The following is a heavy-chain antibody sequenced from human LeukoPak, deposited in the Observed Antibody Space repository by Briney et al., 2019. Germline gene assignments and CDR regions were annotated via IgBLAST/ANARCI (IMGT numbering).Heavy chain of an antibody. V-gene: IGHV4-61*02. Sequence: SETLSLTCTVSGGSLNSGDYNWRWIPLPAGKGLEWIGRIYITGSTNYNPSLKSRVTMSVDTSKNQFSLRLNSMTAADTAVYYCARGSPVEAFDIWGQGTMVTVSS. CDR2: IYITGST. D-gene: IGHD5-24*01. CDR1: GGSLNSGDYN. CDR3: ARGSPVEAFDI. J-gene: IGHJ3*02.